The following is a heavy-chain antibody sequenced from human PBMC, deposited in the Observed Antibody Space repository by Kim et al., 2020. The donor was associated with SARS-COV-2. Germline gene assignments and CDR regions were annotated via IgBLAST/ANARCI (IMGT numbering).Heavy chain of an antibody. Sequence: GGSLRLSCAASGFTFSSYAMSWVRQAPGKGLEWVSAISGSGGSTYYADSVKGRFTISRDNSKNTLYLQMNSLRAEDTAVYYCAKDYSSGWYVNPDGIDYWGQGTLVTVSS. CDR2: ISGSGGST. D-gene: IGHD6-19*01. CDR1: GFTFSSYA. J-gene: IGHJ4*02. CDR3: AKDYSSGWYVNPDGIDY. V-gene: IGHV3-23*01.